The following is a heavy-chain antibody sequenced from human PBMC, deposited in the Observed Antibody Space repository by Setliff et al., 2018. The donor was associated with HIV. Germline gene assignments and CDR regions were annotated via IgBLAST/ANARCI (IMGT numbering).Heavy chain of an antibody. CDR2: INPNTGGT. V-gene: IGHV1-2*02. D-gene: IGHD5-18*01. Sequence: ASVKVSCKTFGYRFTDFYVNWVRQAPGQGLEWMGWINPNTGGTNYAEKFRGRVTITRDTSASTAYMELSSLRSEDTAVYYCAKEGDRYGLDLDYWGQGTLVTVSS. CDR3: AKEGDRYGLDLDY. J-gene: IGHJ4*02. CDR1: GYRFTDFY.